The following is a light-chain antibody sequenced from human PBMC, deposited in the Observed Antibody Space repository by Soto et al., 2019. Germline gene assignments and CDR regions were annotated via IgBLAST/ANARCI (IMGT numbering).Light chain of an antibody. J-gene: IGKJ5*01. CDR3: QQYNNWSSIT. Sequence: ETVLTQSQATLSVSPGERATLSCRASQSVSSNLAWYQQIPGQAPTLLIYDTSTRATGIPARFSGSGSGTEFTLTISSLQSEDFAVYYCQQYNNWSSITFGQGTLLEI. V-gene: IGKV3-15*01. CDR2: DTS. CDR1: QSVSSN.